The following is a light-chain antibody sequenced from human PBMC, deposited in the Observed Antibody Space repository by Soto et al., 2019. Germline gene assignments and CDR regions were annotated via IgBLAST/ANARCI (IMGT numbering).Light chain of an antibody. CDR3: QQYNNWPPLT. Sequence: EIVMTQSPATLSVSPGERVTLSCRASQSVSSNLGWYQQKPGQAPRLLIYGASTRATGIPDRFSGSGXGTXXXXXXXSXXSEDFGIYYCQQYNNWPPLTFGGGTKVEI. CDR2: GAS. CDR1: QSVSSN. V-gene: IGKV3-15*01. J-gene: IGKJ4*01.